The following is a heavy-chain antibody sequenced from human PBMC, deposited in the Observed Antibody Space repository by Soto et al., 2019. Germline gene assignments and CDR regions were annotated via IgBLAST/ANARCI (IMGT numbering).Heavy chain of an antibody. Sequence: PGGSLRLSCAASGFTFSSYSMNWVRQAPGKGLEWVSSISSSSSYIYYAGSVKGRFTISRDNAKNSLCLQMNSLRAEDTAVFYCARVGGYNWNYIAFFDPWGQGTLVTVSS. CDR2: ISSSSSYI. D-gene: IGHD1-7*01. CDR1: GFTFSSYS. V-gene: IGHV3-21*06. CDR3: ARVGGYNWNYIAFFDP. J-gene: IGHJ5*02.